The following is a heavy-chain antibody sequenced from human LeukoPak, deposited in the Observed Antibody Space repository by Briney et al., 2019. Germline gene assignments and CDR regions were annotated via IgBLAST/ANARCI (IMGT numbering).Heavy chain of an antibody. CDR1: GGSISSYY. Sequence: SETLSLTCTVSGGSISSYYWSWIRQPAGKGLEWIGRIYSSGSTNYNPSLKSRVTISVDTSNSQSSLKLSSVTAADTAVYYWARGASNIYYYYMDVWGKGTTVTVPS. V-gene: IGHV4-4*07. J-gene: IGHJ6*03. CDR3: ARGASNIYYYYMDV. D-gene: IGHD2/OR15-2a*01. CDR2: IYSSGST.